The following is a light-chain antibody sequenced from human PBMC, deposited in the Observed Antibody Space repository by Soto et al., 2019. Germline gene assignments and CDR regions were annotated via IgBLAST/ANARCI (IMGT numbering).Light chain of an antibody. CDR3: TSYTGRGTHV. CDR2: EVS. CDR1: SSDVGGYNY. Sequence: QSVLTQPASVSASPGQSITISCTGTSSDVGGYNYVSWYQQRPGKAPKLIIYEVSHRPSGVSNRFSGTKSGNKASLTISGLQAEDETDYYCTSYTGRGTHVLGTGTKLTAL. J-gene: IGLJ1*01. V-gene: IGLV2-14*01.